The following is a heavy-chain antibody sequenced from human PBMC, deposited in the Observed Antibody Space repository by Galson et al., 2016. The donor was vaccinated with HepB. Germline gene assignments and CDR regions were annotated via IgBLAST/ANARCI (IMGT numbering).Heavy chain of an antibody. CDR3: AKGGIVAAGTPWGFDY. CDR2: ISGSGGST. Sequence: SLRLSCAASGFTFSNYGMTWVRQAPGKGLEWVSAISGSGGSTYYADSVKGRFTISRDNSKNTVYLQMNSLRAEDTAVYYCAKGGIVAAGTPWGFDYWGQGTLVTVSS. D-gene: IGHD6-13*01. CDR1: GFTFSNYG. J-gene: IGHJ4*02. V-gene: IGHV3-23*01.